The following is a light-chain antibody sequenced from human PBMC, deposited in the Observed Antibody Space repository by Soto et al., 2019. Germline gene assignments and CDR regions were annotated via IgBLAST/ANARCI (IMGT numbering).Light chain of an antibody. J-gene: IGKJ3*01. CDR3: LQHYAFPFT. CDR2: TIS. Sequence: DIPMTQSPSSLSASVGGRVTITCRASQDIGTSLDWVQQKPGTAPKRLIYTISDLQSGVPSRFSGGGSGTEFTLTISSLQPEDFAAYYCLQHYAFPFTFGPGTKVHV. V-gene: IGKV1-17*01. CDR1: QDIGTS.